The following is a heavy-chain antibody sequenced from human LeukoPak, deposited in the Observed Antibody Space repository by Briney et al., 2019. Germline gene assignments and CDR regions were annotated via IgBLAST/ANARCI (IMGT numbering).Heavy chain of an antibody. J-gene: IGHJ4*02. V-gene: IGHV3-15*01. CDR1: GFTFSNAW. D-gene: IGHD3-22*01. CDR2: IKSKTDGGTT. Sequence: GGSLRLSCAASGFTFSNAWMSWVRQAPGKGLEWVGRIKSKTDGGTTDYAAPVKGRFTISRDDSKNTLYLQMNSLKTEDTAVYYCAKDNEWDYYDSSGCYFDYWGQGTLVTVSS. CDR3: AKDNEWDYYDSSGCYFDY.